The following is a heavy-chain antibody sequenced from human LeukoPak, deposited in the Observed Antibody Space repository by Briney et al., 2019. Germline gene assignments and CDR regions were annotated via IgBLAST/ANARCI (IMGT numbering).Heavy chain of an antibody. Sequence: SVKVSCKASGGTFSSYAISWVRQAPGQRLEWMGRIIPMLGIANYAQKFQGRVTITADKSTSTAYMELSSLRSEDTAVYYCARDSDSSGWYGWFDPWGQGTLVTVSS. J-gene: IGHJ5*02. CDR2: IIPMLGIA. D-gene: IGHD6-19*01. V-gene: IGHV1-69*04. CDR3: ARDSDSSGWYGWFDP. CDR1: GGTFSSYA.